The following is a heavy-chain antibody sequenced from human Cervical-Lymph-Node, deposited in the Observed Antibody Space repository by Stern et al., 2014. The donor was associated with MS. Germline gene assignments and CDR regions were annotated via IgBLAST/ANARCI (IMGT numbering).Heavy chain of an antibody. D-gene: IGHD6-13*01. V-gene: IGHV3-30-3*01. Sequence: QVQLVQSGGGVVQPGRSLRLSCAVSGFTFRGYAMHWVRQAPGKGLEWVAFISYDGSDKYYAESVRGRFSISRDNSKNTVYLQVNSLGAQDTAVYYCTRQDQQLVTFDYWGQGTLVTVSS. J-gene: IGHJ4*02. CDR3: TRQDQQLVTFDY. CDR2: ISYDGSDK. CDR1: GFTFRGYA.